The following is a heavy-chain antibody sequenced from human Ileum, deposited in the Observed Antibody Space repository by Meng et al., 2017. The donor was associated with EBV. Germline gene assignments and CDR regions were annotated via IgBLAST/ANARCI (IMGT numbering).Heavy chain of an antibody. CDR2: IYYSGST. CDR1: SDSLRSTFYY. D-gene: IGHD2-15*01. J-gene: IGHJ5*02. Sequence: GAGIGRSSSNPAISLTFSSDSLRSTFYYWVWIRPPPGKGLGLIGGIYYSGSTYYNPYVKSVVTISVDTSKNQFSLNLGSVTAAGTAVYYCARRLYCSGGSCSFIDPWGQGTLVTVSS. V-gene: IGHV4-39*01. CDR3: ARRLYCSGGSCSFIDP.